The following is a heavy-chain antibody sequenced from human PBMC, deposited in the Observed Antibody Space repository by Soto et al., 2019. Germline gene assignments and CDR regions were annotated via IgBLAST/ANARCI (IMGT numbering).Heavy chain of an antibody. CDR3: AKDGNTAARLDYYYGMDV. CDR2: ISGSGGST. J-gene: IGHJ6*02. D-gene: IGHD6-6*01. V-gene: IGHV3-23*01. Sequence: SGGSLRLSCAASGFTFSSYAMSWVRQAPGKGLEWVSAISGSGGSTYYADSVKGRFTISRDNSKNTLYLQLNSLRAEDTAVYYCAKDGNTAARLDYYYGMDVWGQGTTVTVSS. CDR1: GFTFSSYA.